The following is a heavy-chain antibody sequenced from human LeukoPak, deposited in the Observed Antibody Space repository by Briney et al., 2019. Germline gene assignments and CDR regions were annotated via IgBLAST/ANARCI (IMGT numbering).Heavy chain of an antibody. J-gene: IGHJ4*02. CDR1: GFTFSSYG. V-gene: IGHV3-23*01. CDR3: AARGYTQADPLDY. D-gene: IGHD5-18*01. Sequence: GGSLRLSCAASGFTFSSYGTSWVRQAPGKGLEWVSSINYSGGHTHYADSVKGRFTISRDNSKNTLYLQMNSLRAKDTAVYYCAARGYTQADPLDYWGQGTLVTVSS. CDR2: INYSGGHT.